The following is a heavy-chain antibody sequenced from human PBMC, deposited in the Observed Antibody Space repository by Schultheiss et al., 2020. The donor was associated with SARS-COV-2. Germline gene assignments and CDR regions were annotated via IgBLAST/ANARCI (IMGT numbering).Heavy chain of an antibody. Sequence: GSLRLSCGVNGGSFSGHYWSWIRQSPGKGLEWIGEINHSGSTNYNPSLMSRVSISLDTSKNQFSLRLDSVTAADSAVYYCAREDLRTSWYDGNWLDPWGQGTLVTVSS. J-gene: IGHJ5*02. CDR1: GGSFSGHY. CDR3: AREDLRTSWYDGNWLDP. CDR2: INHSGST. V-gene: IGHV4-34*01. D-gene: IGHD6-13*01.